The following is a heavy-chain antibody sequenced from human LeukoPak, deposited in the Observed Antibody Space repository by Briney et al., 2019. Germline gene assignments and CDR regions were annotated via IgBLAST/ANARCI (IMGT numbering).Heavy chain of an antibody. CDR3: ATTPPLWPH. Sequence: GSLRLSCAASGFTFSSYGMHWVRQAPGKGLEWMGGFDPEDGETIYAQKFQGRVTMTEDTSTDTAYMELSSLRSEDTAVYYCATTPPLWPHWGQGTLVTVSS. CDR1: GFTFSSYG. CDR2: FDPEDGET. D-gene: IGHD3-10*01. V-gene: IGHV1-24*01. J-gene: IGHJ4*02.